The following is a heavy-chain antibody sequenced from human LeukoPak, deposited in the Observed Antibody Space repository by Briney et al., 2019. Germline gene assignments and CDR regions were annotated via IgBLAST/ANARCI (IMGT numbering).Heavy chain of an antibody. CDR2: ISGSGGST. D-gene: IGHD3-16*02. CDR1: GFTFSSYA. J-gene: IGHJ4*02. V-gene: IGHV3-23*01. Sequence: GGSLRLSCAASGFTFSSYAMSWVRQAPGRGLEWVSAISGSGGSTYYADSVKGRFTISRDNSKNTLYLQMNSLRAEDMAVYYCAKGAMITFGGVIGYFDYWGQGTLVTVSS. CDR3: AKGAMITFGGVIGYFDY.